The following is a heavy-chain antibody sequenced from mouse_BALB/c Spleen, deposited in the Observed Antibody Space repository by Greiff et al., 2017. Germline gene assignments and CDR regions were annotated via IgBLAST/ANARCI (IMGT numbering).Heavy chain of an antibody. J-gene: IGHJ3*01. D-gene: IGHD2-10*01. CDR3: ARHEAYYGAY. CDR2: ISSGGSYT. CDR1: GFTFSSYG. V-gene: IGHV5-6*01. Sequence: EVQGVESGGDLVKPGGSLKLSCAASGFTFSSYGMSWVRQTPDKRLEWVATISSGGSYTYYPDSVKGRFTISRDNAKNTLYLQMSSLKSEDTAMYYCARHEAYYGAYWGQGTLVTVSA.